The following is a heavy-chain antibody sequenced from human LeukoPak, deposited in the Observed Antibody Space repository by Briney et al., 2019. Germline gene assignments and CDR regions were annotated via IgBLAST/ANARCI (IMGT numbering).Heavy chain of an antibody. J-gene: IGHJ4*02. Sequence: SGGSLRLSCAASGFTVSGDYMTWVRQAPGKGLEWVSALTHSGGSTFYADSVKGRFTISRDNSQNTVYLQMNSLRAEDTAVYYCARVKPLDCTSTSCAFDYWGQGTLVSVSS. CDR1: GFTVSGDY. V-gene: IGHV3-53*01. D-gene: IGHD2-2*01. CDR2: THSGGST. CDR3: ARVKPLDCTSTSCAFDY.